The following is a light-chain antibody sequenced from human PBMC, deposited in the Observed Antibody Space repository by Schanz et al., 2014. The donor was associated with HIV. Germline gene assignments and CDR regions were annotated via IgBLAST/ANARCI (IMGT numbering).Light chain of an antibody. V-gene: IGKV3D-20*02. Sequence: EIVLTQSPGTLSLSPGDTASLSCRASQRVSSSYWAWYQQKAGQAPRLLIYGASTRVTGIPARFSGSGSGTEFTLTISSPEPEDFAVYYCQQRSNWPLTFGGGTKVEIK. CDR3: QQRSNWPLT. CDR2: GAS. CDR1: QRVSSSY. J-gene: IGKJ4*01.